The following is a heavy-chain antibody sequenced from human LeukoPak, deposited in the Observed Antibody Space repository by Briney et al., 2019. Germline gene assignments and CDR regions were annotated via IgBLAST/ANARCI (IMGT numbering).Heavy chain of an antibody. CDR1: GVSISSYY. V-gene: IGHV4-59*01. D-gene: IGHD1-26*01. CDR3: ARSSGSYLDY. CDR2: ISYSGGT. J-gene: IGHJ4*02. Sequence: PSETLSLTCTVSGVSISSYYWSWIRQPPGKGLEWIAHISYSGGTNYNPSLKSRVTISIDTSKNQFSLKLNSVTSADTAVYYCARSSGSYLDYWGQGTLVTVSS.